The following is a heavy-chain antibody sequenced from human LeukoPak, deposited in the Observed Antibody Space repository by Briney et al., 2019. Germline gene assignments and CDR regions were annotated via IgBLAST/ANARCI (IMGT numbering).Heavy chain of an antibody. D-gene: IGHD6-19*01. CDR2: IPYDGSNK. CDR3: ARYEGSGWFDY. CDR1: GFTFSSYA. J-gene: IGHJ4*02. V-gene: IGHV3-30*04. Sequence: PGRSLRLSCAASGFTFSSYAMHWVRQAPGKGLEWVAVIPYDGSNKYYADSVKGRFTISRDNSKNTLYLQMNSLRAEDTAVYYCARYEGSGWFDYWGQGTLVTVSS.